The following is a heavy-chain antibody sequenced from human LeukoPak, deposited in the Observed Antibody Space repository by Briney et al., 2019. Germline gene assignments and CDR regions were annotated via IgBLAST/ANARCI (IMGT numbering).Heavy chain of an antibody. CDR1: GGSFSGYY. D-gene: IGHD3-22*01. CDR3: AREVLITMIVVDI. CDR2: INHSGST. Sequence: SETLSLTCAVYGGSFSGYYWSWIRQPPGKGLEWIGEINHSGSTNYNPSLKSRVTISVDTSKNQFSLKLSSVTAADTAVYYCAREVLITMIVVDIWGQGTMVTVSS. J-gene: IGHJ3*02. V-gene: IGHV4-34*01.